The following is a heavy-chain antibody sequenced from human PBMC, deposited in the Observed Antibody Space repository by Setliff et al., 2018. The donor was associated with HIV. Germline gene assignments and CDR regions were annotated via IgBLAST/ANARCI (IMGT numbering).Heavy chain of an antibody. Sequence: GASVKVSCKASGYTFTDYNIHWVQQAPGKGLEWMGRVDPEDGETIYAEKFRGRVTITADTSTDTAYLKLSSLRSEDTAVYYCATDACTIDACYSSGGPWGQGTLVTVSS. CDR2: VDPEDGET. CDR3: ATDACTIDACYSSGGP. V-gene: IGHV1-69-2*01. CDR1: GYTFTDYN. D-gene: IGHD2-15*01. J-gene: IGHJ5*02.